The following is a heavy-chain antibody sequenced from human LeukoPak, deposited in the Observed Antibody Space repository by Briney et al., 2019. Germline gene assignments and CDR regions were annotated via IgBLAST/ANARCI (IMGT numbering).Heavy chain of an antibody. J-gene: IGHJ4*02. CDR1: GYTFTDYC. V-gene: IGHV1-69-2*01. CDR3: AAEGTIVGGELDY. CDR2: VDPEDGET. D-gene: IGHD3-3*01. Sequence: SCKVSGYTFTDYCMHWVQQAPGKGLEWMGLVDPEDGETIYAEKFQGRVTITADTSTDTAYMELSSLRSEDTAVYYCAAEGTIVGGELDYWGQGTLVTVSS.